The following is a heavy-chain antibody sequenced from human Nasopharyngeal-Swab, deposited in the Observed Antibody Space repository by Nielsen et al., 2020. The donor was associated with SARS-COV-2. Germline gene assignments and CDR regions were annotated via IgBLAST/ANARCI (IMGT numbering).Heavy chain of an antibody. CDR3: AREATYSSSSGGFDY. D-gene: IGHD6-6*01. CDR1: GFTFSSYE. Sequence: GGSLRLSCAASGFTFSSYEMNWVRQAPGKGLEWVSYISSSGSTIYYADSVKGRFTISRDNAKNSLYLQMNSLRAEDTAVYYCAREATYSSSSGGFDYWGQGTLVTVSS. J-gene: IGHJ4*02. CDR2: ISSSGSTI. V-gene: IGHV3-48*03.